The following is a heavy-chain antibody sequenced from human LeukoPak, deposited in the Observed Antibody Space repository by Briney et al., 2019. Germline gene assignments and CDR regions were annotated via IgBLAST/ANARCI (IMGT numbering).Heavy chain of an antibody. Sequence: GGSLILSCAASGFTFSNYWMHWVRQAPGKGLVWVSRINTDGSSTIYADSVKGRFTISRDNAKNTLYLQMNSLRAEDTAVYYCARGGVSTIFGVDQYYFDYWGQGTLVPVSS. J-gene: IGHJ4*02. CDR1: GFTFSNYW. CDR2: INTDGSST. D-gene: IGHD3-3*01. V-gene: IGHV3-74*01. CDR3: ARGGVSTIFGVDQYYFDY.